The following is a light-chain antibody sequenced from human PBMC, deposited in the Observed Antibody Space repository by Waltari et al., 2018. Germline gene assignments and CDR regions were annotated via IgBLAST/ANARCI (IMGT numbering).Light chain of an antibody. CDR3: SSYTSRNTHVI. V-gene: IGLV2-14*03. J-gene: IGLJ2*01. Sequence: QSALIQPASVSGSPGQSITISCTGSSSDIGGYAFVPWYQRRPGKAPQLLISDVHRRPSAVSNRFSGSKSCNRASLTISGLRPEDEGDYYCSSYTSRNTHVIFGGGTKLTVL. CDR1: SSDIGGYAF. CDR2: DVH.